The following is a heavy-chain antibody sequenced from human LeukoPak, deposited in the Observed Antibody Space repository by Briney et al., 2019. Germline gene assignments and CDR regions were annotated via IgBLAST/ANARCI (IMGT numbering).Heavy chain of an antibody. CDR1: GFSLSGHW. V-gene: IGHV3-7*05. Sequence: GGSLRLSCATSGFSLSGHWMNWVRQPPGKGLEWVANIKAGGSEKYHVDSVKGRFTISRDDAKRTVDLQMDNLRTEDTAVYYCAYRNNFEYWGQGTLVTVSS. CDR3: AYRNNFEY. CDR2: IKAGGSEK. J-gene: IGHJ4*02. D-gene: IGHD1-26*01.